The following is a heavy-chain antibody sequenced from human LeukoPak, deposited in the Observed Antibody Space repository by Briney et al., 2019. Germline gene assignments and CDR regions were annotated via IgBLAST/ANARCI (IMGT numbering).Heavy chain of an antibody. CDR1: DYTFTSYG. V-gene: IGHV1-18*01. CDR3: ARGGNYYDSSGSSHFDY. CDR2: ISGYNDNT. J-gene: IGHJ4*02. Sequence: ASVKVSCKASDYTFTSYGINWVRQAPGQGLEWKGWISGYNDNTNYAQKLQGRVTMTTDTSTSTAYMELRSLRSDDTAVYYCARGGNYYDSSGSSHFDYWGQGTLVTVSS. D-gene: IGHD3-22*01.